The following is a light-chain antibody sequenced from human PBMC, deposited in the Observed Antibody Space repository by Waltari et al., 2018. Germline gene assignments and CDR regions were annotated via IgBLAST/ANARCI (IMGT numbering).Light chain of an antibody. CDR3: QQYYNIPFT. V-gene: IGKV4-1*01. Sequence: DIVITQSADSLAVSLGERATITCKSSQSGLDSSNEKTHQSWYQQKPGQPPKLPMYWASTRDAGVPDRFSGSGSGTDFTLTSSSLQAEDVALYYCQQYYNIPFTFGPGTKVDIK. J-gene: IGKJ3*01. CDR1: QSGLDSSNEKTH. CDR2: WAS.